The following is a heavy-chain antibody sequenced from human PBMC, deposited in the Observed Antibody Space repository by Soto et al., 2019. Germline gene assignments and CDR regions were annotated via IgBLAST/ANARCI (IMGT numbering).Heavy chain of an antibody. CDR1: GGSISTTAYS. D-gene: IGHD3-10*01. J-gene: IGHJ4*02. V-gene: IGHV4-30-2*01. CDR2: IFRSGST. Sequence: QLQLQESGSRLVKPSQTLSLTCAVSGGSISTTAYSWNWIRQPPGKGLEWIGYIFRSGSTYYNPSLKSRLTISVDGSNNQFSLTLASVTAADTAVYYCARGGDGLDYWGQGTLVTVSS. CDR3: ARGGDGLDY.